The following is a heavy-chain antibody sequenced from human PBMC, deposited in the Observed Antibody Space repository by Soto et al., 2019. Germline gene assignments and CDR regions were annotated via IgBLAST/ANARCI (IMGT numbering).Heavy chain of an antibody. CDR2: IYWDDDK. Sequence: QITLKESGPTLVKPTQTLTLTCTFSGFSLSTTGVGVGWIRQPPGKALEWLALIYWDDDKRYNPSLKSRLTTTKDTSTNQLVLTMTTLDPVDTATYYCVQSRCGGDCLQSYSSHSYYGLDVWGQGTTVTVSS. J-gene: IGHJ6*02. V-gene: IGHV2-5*02. D-gene: IGHD2-21*01. CDR3: VQSRCGGDCLQSYSSHSYYGLDV. CDR1: GFSLSTTGVG.